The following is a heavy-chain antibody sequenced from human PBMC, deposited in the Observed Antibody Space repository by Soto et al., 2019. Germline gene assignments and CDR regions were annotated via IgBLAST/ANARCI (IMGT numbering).Heavy chain of an antibody. J-gene: IGHJ4*02. CDR3: AKDRSHLETLSGLPLWDY. Sequence: GGSLRLSCAASGFTFSSYAMSWVRQAPGKGLEWVSAISGSGGSTYYADSVKGRFTISRDNSKNTLYLQMNSLRAEDTAVYYCAKDRSHLETLSGLPLWDYWGQGTLVTVSS. CDR2: ISGSGGST. V-gene: IGHV3-23*01. D-gene: IGHD5-12*01. CDR1: GFTFSSYA.